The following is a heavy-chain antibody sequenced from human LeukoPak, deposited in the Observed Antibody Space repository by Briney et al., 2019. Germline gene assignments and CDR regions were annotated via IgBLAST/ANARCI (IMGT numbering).Heavy chain of an antibody. CDR2: IYYSGST. CDR3: ASLVGAYRSFDY. CDR1: GGSISSYY. V-gene: IGHV4-59*01. J-gene: IGHJ4*02. D-gene: IGHD1-26*01. Sequence: SETLSLTCTVSGGSISSYYWSWIRQPPGKGLEWIGYIYYSGSTNYNPSLKSRVTISVDTSKNQFSLKLSSVTAADTAVYYCASLVGAYRSFDYWGQGTLVTVSS.